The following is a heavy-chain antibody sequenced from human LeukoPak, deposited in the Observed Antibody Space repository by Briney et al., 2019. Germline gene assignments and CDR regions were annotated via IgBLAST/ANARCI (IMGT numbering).Heavy chain of an antibody. CDR1: GGSFSSHY. J-gene: IGHJ6*04. D-gene: IGHD6-19*01. Sequence: SETLSLTCGVSGGSFSSHYWTWIRQPPGKGLEWIGEINPRGSTNYNTSLESRVTVSAATSSNQLSLSLTSVTAADSAVYFCARGLRQGSAWSWGPKEKSYQYMDVWGTGTTVIVSS. CDR3: ARGLRQGSAWSWGPKEKSYQYMDV. CDR2: INPRGST. V-gene: IGHV4-34*01.